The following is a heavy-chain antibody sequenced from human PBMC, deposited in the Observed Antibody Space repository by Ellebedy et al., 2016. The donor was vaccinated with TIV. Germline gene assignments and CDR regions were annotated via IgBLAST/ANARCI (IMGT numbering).Heavy chain of an antibody. CDR3: ATARGNHGAFEI. J-gene: IGHJ3*02. Sequence: GESLKISCAASGLTFSSHAMSWLRQAPGKGLEWVSYISTSGSTIYYADSVKGRFTTSRDNTKNSLYLQMNSLRAEDTAVYHCATARGNHGAFEIWGQGTMVTVSP. CDR1: GLTFSSHA. D-gene: IGHD1-14*01. CDR2: ISTSGSTI. V-gene: IGHV3-11*01.